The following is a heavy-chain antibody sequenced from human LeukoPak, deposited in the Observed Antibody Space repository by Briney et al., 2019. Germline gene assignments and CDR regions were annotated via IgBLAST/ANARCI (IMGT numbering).Heavy chain of an antibody. CDR2: ISSSSSYI. Sequence: GGSLRLSCAASGFTFSSYSMNWVRRAPGKGLEWVSSISSSSSYIYYADSVKGRFTISRDNAKNSLYLQMNSLRAEDTAVYYCARAHLLYYFDYWGQGTLVTVSS. CDR3: ARAHLLYYFDY. V-gene: IGHV3-21*01. J-gene: IGHJ4*02. CDR1: GFTFSSYS.